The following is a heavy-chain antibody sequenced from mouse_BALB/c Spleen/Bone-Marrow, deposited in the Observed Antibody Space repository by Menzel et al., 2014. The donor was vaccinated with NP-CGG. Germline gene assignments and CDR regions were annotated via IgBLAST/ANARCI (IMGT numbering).Heavy chain of an antibody. Sequence: EVQRVESGTVLARPGASVKMSCKASGYTFTSYWMHWVKQRPGQGLEWIGAIYPGNSDTSYNQKFKGKAKLTAVTSTNTAYMELSSLTNEDSAVYFCTRWGVYGSSFTDYWGQGTSVTVSA. J-gene: IGHJ4*01. D-gene: IGHD1-1*01. CDR3: TRWGVYGSSFTDY. V-gene: IGHV1-5*01. CDR1: GYTFTSYW. CDR2: IYPGNSDT.